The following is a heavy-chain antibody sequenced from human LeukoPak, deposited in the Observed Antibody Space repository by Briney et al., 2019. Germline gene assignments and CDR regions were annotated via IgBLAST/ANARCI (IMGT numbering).Heavy chain of an antibody. CDR1: GFTFSSYS. D-gene: IGHD3-22*01. Sequence: GGSLRLSCAASGFTFSSYSMNWVRQAPGKGLEWVAVISYDGSNKYYADSVKGRFTISRDNSKNTLYLQMNSLRAEDTAVYYCATIDYYDSSGDRDVFDIWGQGTMVTVSS. J-gene: IGHJ3*02. V-gene: IGHV3-30*03. CDR2: ISYDGSNK. CDR3: ATIDYYDSSGDRDVFDI.